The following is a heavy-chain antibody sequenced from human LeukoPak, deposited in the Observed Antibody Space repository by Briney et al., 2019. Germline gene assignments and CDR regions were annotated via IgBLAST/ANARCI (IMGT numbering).Heavy chain of an antibody. J-gene: IGHJ6*02. CDR3: ARGTSGYSYGYFYYYAMDV. V-gene: IGHV1-3*01. CDR2: INAGNGNT. CDR1: GYTFTSYA. D-gene: IGHD5-18*01. Sequence: ASVRVSCKASGYTFTSYAMHWVRQAPGQRLEWMGWINAGNGNTKYSQKFQGRVTITRDTSASTAYMELSILRSEDTAVYYCARGTSGYSYGYFYYYAMDVWGQGTTVTVSS.